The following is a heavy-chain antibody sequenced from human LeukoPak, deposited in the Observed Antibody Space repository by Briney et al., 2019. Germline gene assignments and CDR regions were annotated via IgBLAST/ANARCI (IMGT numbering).Heavy chain of an antibody. J-gene: IGHJ3*02. CDR2: IYYSGST. CDR3: ASLTSSRRAFDI. V-gene: IGHV4-59*12. D-gene: IGHD4/OR15-4a*01. CDR1: GGSISGYY. Sequence: PSETLSLTCTVSGGSISGYYWTWIRQPPGKGLEYIGYIYYSGSTNHNPSLKSRVTISVDTSKNQFSLKLSSVTAADTAVYYCASLTSSRRAFDIWGQGTMVTV.